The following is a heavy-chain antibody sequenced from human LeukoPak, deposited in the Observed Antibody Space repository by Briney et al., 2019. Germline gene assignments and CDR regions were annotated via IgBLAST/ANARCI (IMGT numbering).Heavy chain of an antibody. V-gene: IGHV7-4-1*02. CDR1: GYTFTSYA. J-gene: IGHJ6*02. D-gene: IGHD3-10*01. Sequence: GASVKVSCKASGYTFTSYAMNWVRQAPGQGLEWMGWINTNTGNPTYAQGFTGRFVFSLDTSVSTAYLQISSLKAEDTAVYYCARDHLSRGSGSYYNDYYYGMDVWGQGTTVTVSS. CDR3: ARDHLSRGSGSYYNDYYYGMDV. CDR2: INTNTGNP.